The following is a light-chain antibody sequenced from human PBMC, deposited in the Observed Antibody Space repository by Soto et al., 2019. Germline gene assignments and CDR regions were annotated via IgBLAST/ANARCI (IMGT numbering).Light chain of an antibody. CDR2: EVV. CDR3: CSFAGTNNLFV. Sequence: QSALTQPPSASGSPGQSVTISCTGTSSDVGGYNYVSWYQQHPGKAPKLVISEVVKRPSGVPDRFSASKSGNTASLTVSGLQAEDEADYYCCSFAGTNNLFVFGPGTKLTVL. CDR1: SSDVGGYNY. J-gene: IGLJ1*01. V-gene: IGLV2-8*01.